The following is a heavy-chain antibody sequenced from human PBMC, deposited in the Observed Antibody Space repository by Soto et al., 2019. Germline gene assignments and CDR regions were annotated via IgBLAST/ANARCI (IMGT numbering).Heavy chain of an antibody. CDR1: GGSFSGYY. V-gene: IGHV4-34*01. J-gene: IGHJ6*02. D-gene: IGHD6-13*01. CDR3: ARGFRIAAAGIRYYYYGMDV. CDR2: INHSGST. Sequence: SETLSLTCAVYGGSFSGYYWSWIRQPPGKGLEWIGEINHSGSTNYNPSLKSRVTISVDTSKNQFSLKLSSVTAADTAVYYCARGFRIAAAGIRYYYYGMDVWGQGTTDTVSS.